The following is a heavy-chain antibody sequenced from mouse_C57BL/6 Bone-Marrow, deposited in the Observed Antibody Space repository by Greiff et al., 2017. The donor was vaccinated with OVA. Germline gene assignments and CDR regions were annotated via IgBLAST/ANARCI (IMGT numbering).Heavy chain of an antibody. CDR3: ARQDYDYGPYAMDY. J-gene: IGHJ4*01. V-gene: IGHV5-12*01. D-gene: IGHD2-4*01. Sequence: VQLKESGGGLVQPGGSLKLSCAASGFTFSDYYMYWVRQTPEKRLEWVAYISNGGGSTYYPDTVKGRFTISRDNAKNTLYLQMSRLKSEDTAMYYCARQDYDYGPYAMDYWGQGTSVTVSS. CDR2: ISNGGGST. CDR1: GFTFSDYY.